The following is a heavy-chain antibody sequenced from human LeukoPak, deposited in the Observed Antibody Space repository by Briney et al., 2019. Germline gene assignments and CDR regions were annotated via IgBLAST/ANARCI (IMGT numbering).Heavy chain of an antibody. Sequence: PGGSLRLSCAASGFTFSSYGMSWVRQAPGKGLEWVSVISGSGGSTYYADSVKGRFTISRDNSKNTLYLQMNSLRAEDTAVYYCAKDMWVVPAAIAFYFDYWGQGILVTVSS. CDR2: ISGSGGST. CDR1: GFTFSSYG. J-gene: IGHJ4*02. CDR3: AKDMWVVPAAIAFYFDY. D-gene: IGHD2-2*02. V-gene: IGHV3-23*01.